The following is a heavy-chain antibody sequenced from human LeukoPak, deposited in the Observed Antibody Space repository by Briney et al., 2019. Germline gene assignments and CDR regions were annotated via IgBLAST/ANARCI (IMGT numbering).Heavy chain of an antibody. CDR1: GASITSYY. V-gene: IGHV4-4*07. D-gene: IGHD3-10*01. Sequence: PSETLSLTCTVSGASITSYYWTWIRQPAGKGLEWIGRIYGNGNTNYNPSLKSRVTISLDTSKNRFSLRLTSVTAADTAAYHCAAVRHNSGYGVDVWGRGTTVTVS. J-gene: IGHJ6*02. CDR3: AAVRHNSGYGVDV. CDR2: IYGNGNT.